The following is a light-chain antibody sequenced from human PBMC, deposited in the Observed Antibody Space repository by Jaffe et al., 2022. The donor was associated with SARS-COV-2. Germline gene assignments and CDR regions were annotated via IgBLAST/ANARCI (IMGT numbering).Light chain of an antibody. V-gene: IGKV1-39*01. CDR2: SSS. J-gene: IGKJ2*01. CDR3: QQSYDSPFYT. Sequence: DIQMTQSPSSLSASVGDRVTITCRASQNIYNYLRWFQVKSGKAPKLLIYSSSLLLSGVPSRFSGSGSGTEFTLTISSLQPEDSATYYCQQSYDSPFYTFGQGTKLEIK. CDR1: QNIYNY.